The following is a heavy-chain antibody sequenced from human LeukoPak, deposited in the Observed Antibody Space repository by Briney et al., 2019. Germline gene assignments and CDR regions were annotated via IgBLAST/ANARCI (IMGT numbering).Heavy chain of an antibody. CDR1: GFTFSSYA. Sequence: PGGSLRLSCAASGFTFSSYAMHWVRQAPGKGLEGVAVISYDGSNKYYADSVKGRLTISRDNSKNTLYLQMNSLRAEDTAVYYCAREGGWIPYFDYWGQGTLVTVSS. CDR3: AREGGWIPYFDY. V-gene: IGHV3-30*04. D-gene: IGHD6-19*01. CDR2: ISYDGSNK. J-gene: IGHJ4*02.